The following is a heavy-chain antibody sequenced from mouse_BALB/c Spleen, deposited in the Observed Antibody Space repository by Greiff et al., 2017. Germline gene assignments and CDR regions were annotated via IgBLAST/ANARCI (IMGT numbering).Heavy chain of an antibody. CDR2: IYPGDGDT. J-gene: IGHJ2*01. CDR1: GYTFTSYW. D-gene: IGHD4-1*01. CDR3: AREGLGRGGYFDY. Sequence: VQLQQSGAELARPGASVKLSCKASGYTFTSYWMQWVKQRPGQGLEWIGAIYPGDGDTRYTQKFKGKATLTADKSSSTAYMQLSSLASEDSAVYYCAREGLGRGGYFDYWGQGTTLTVSS. V-gene: IGHV1-87*01.